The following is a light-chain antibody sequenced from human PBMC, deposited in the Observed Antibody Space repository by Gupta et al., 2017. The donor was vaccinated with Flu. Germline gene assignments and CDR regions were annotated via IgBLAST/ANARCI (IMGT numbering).Light chain of an antibody. CDR1: QSISSN. V-gene: IGKV3-15*01. CDR2: GAS. CDR3: QQYDEWPPIT. Sequence: DIVMTQSPDTLSVSPGERATLSCRASQSISSNLAWYQHKPGLAPRLLIYGASTRATGIADRFSGSGSGTEFTLTISSLESEDFAVYYCQQYDEWPPITFGQGTRLEIK. J-gene: IGKJ5*01.